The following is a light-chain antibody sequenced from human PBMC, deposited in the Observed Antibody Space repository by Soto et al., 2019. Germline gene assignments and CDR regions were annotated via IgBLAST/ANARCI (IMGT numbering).Light chain of an antibody. Sequence: ENVLTQSPGTLSLSPGERATLFCRASQSVSSSSLAWYQQKPGQAPGLLIYGASSRATGIPDRFSGSGSGTDFTLTISSLQTDDFSTYYCQQYHSYWTFGQGTKVDIK. J-gene: IGKJ1*01. CDR3: QQYHSYWT. CDR1: QSVSSSS. V-gene: IGKV3-20*01. CDR2: GAS.